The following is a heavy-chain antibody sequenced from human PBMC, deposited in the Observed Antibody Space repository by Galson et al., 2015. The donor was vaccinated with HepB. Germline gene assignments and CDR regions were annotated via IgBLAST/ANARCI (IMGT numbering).Heavy chain of an antibody. V-gene: IGHV5-10-1*01. D-gene: IGHD6-6*01. J-gene: IGHJ6*02. Sequence: QSGAEVKKPGESLRISCTGSGYSFTSYWISWVRQMPGKGLEWMGRIDPSDSYTNYSPSFQGHVTISADKSISTAYLQWSSLKASDTAMYYCARQYGIAARPHYYYYYGMDVWGQGTTVTVSS. CDR2: IDPSDSYT. CDR1: GYSFTSYW. CDR3: ARQYGIAARPHYYYYYGMDV.